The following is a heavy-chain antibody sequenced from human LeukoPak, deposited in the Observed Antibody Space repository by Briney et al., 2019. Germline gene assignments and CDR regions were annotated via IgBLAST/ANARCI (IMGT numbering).Heavy chain of an antibody. D-gene: IGHD7-27*01. Sequence: PSETLSLTCTVSGGSITTNSFHWGWIRQPPGKGLEWIATIYYTGTTYYNPSLRSRVTISVDTSKNQFILKINSVTAPDTAVYYCARLDWGCGGSGSFDYWGQGTLDTVSP. V-gene: IGHV4-39*01. CDR3: ARLDWGCGGSGSFDY. CDR1: GGSITTNSFH. J-gene: IGHJ4*02. CDR2: IYYTGTT.